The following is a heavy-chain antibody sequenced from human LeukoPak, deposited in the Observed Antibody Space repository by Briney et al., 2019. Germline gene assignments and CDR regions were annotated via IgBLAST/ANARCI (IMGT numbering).Heavy chain of an antibody. CDR3: ARNGYNDYGDFDAFDI. Sequence: SETLSLTCTVSGGSISSYYWSWIRQPPGKGLEWIGITNYSGSTNYNPSLKSRVTISVDTSKNQCSLKLSSVTAADTAVYYCARNGYNDYGDFDAFDIWGQGTMVTVSS. CDR1: GGSISSYY. D-gene: IGHD4-17*01. CDR2: TNYSGST. V-gene: IGHV4-59*01. J-gene: IGHJ3*02.